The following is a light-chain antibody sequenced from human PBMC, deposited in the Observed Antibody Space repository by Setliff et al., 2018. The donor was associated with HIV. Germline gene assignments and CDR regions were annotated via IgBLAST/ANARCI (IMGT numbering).Light chain of an antibody. J-gene: IGLJ2*01. CDR1: SSDVGGYNY. V-gene: IGLV2-14*01. CDR3: SSYTSSTTHVV. CDR2: DVS. Sequence: ALTQPASVSGSPGQSITISCTGTSSDVGGYNYVSWYRQHPGKAPKLMIYDVSNRPSGVSNRFSGSKSGNTASLTISGLQAEDEADYYCSSYTSSTTHVVFGGGTKVTVL.